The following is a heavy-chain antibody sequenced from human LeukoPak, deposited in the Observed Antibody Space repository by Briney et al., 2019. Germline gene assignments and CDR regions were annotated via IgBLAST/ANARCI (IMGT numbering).Heavy chain of an antibody. CDR3: ARGAGPYYYDRSGYSHLVF. D-gene: IGHD3-22*01. CDR1: GYIFTTYD. V-gene: IGHV1-18*01. CDR2: ISAYNGNT. Sequence: ASVKVSCKASGYIFTTYDISWVRQAPGQGLEWMGRISAYNGNTNSAQKLQGRLTMTTDTSTTTAYMELRGLRSDDTAVYYCARGAGPYYYDRSGYSHLVFWGQGTLVTVSS. J-gene: IGHJ4*02.